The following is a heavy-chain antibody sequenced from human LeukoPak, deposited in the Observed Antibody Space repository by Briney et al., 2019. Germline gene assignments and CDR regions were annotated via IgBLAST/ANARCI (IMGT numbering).Heavy chain of an antibody. CDR2: IYSGGST. Sequence: GGSLRLSCAASEFTVSKYYMSWVRQAPGKGLEWVSVIYSGGSTYYADSVKGRFTISRDNSKNTLYLQMNSLRAEDTAVYYCASYDFWSNYFGYWGQGTLVTVSS. D-gene: IGHD3-3*01. CDR1: EFTVSKYY. J-gene: IGHJ4*02. V-gene: IGHV3-53*01. CDR3: ASYDFWSNYFGY.